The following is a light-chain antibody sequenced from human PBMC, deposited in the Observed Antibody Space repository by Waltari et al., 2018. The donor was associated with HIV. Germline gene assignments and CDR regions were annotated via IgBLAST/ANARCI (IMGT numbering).Light chain of an antibody. CDR3: SSFTTSQTYI. J-gene: IGLJ1*01. Sequence: QSVLTQPPSVSGAPGQRVTLSCTGTNPTLGPSDVHWDQQFPGTAPQHLIYNTNSRPSDVSARFSASKSGTTASLTITGLQDEDEADYFCSSFTTSQTYIFGSGSRVTVL. V-gene: IGLV1-40*01. CDR1: NPTLGPSD. CDR2: NTN.